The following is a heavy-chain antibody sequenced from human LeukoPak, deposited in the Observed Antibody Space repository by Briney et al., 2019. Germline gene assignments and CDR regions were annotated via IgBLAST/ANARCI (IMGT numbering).Heavy chain of an antibody. D-gene: IGHD3-3*01. J-gene: IGHJ4*02. CDR2: ISSNGGST. CDR3: VKDPTPPREWLSSSYYFDY. V-gene: IGHV3-64D*06. Sequence: PGGSLRLSCAASGFTFSSYAMHWVRQAPGKGLEYVSAISSNGGSTYYADSVKGRFTISRDNSKNTLYLQMSSLRAEDTAVYYCVKDPTPPREWLSSSYYFDYWGQGTLVTVSS. CDR1: GFTFSSYA.